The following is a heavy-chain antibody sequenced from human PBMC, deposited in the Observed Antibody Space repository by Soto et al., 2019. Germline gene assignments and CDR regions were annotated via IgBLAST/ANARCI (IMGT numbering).Heavy chain of an antibody. V-gene: IGHV3-23*01. Sequence: VGSLRLSCAASGFTFSTYPMSWVRQAPGKGLEWVSGISGSGISTYYTDSVKGRLTISRDNSKNTVFLQMNSLRDEDTAVYYCVKPPVITASYYYYDMDVWGQGTTVTV. CDR1: GFTFSTYP. J-gene: IGHJ6*02. CDR2: ISGSGIST. CDR3: VKPPVITASYYYYDMDV. D-gene: IGHD4-4*01.